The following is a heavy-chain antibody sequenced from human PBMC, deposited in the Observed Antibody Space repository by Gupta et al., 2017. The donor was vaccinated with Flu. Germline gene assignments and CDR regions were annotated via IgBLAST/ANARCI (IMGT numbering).Heavy chain of an antibody. CDR1: GGAFSAYA. V-gene: IGHV1-69*01. CDR2: VIPIFGTP. J-gene: IGHJ4*02. CDR3: ARVERYFDWSQNY. Sequence: QMQLAQSGAEVKKPGSSVRVSCKASGGAFSAYAISWVRQAPGQGLEWMGGVIPIFGTPNYAQRFQGRVTITADESTRTTYMELNSLKSEDTAVYYCARVERYFDWSQNYWGQGALVIVSS. D-gene: IGHD3-9*01.